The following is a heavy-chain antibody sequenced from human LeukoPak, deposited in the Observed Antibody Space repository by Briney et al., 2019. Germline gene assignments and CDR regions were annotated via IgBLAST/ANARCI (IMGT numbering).Heavy chain of an antibody. J-gene: IGHJ5*01. Sequence: PSETLTLTCAVYGVSFSGYYWSWVRQPPGKGLEWIGEINHSGSTNYNPSLKSRVTISIDTSKNQFSLKLKTMTAADTAVYYCARERAGSTSVPGRFDSCGQGTLVTVSS. D-gene: IGHD5-24*01. CDR3: ARERAGSTSVPGRFDS. CDR1: GVSFSGYY. V-gene: IGHV4-34*01. CDR2: INHSGST.